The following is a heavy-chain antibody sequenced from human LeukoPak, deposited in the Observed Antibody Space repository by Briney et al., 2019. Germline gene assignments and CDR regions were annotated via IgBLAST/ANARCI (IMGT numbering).Heavy chain of an antibody. Sequence: GGSLRLSCAASGFTFSSYSMNWVRQAPGKGLEWVSSISSSSSYIYYAESVKGRFTISRDNAKNSLYLQMNSLRAEDTALYYCAKGYSSSWYRYNWFDPWGQGTLVTVSS. CDR3: AKGYSSSWYRYNWFDP. J-gene: IGHJ5*02. CDR1: GFTFSSYS. D-gene: IGHD6-13*01. V-gene: IGHV3-21*04. CDR2: ISSSSSYI.